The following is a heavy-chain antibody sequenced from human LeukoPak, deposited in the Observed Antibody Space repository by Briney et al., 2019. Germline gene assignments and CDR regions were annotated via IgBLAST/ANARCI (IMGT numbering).Heavy chain of an antibody. CDR2: IYYSGST. CDR1: DGSINNYY. J-gene: IGHJ4*02. D-gene: IGHD4-17*01. Sequence: PSETLSLTCTVSDGSINNYYCSWIRQPPGKGLEWIGYIYYSGSTNYNPSLKSRVTISVDTSKNQFSLKLSSVTAADTAVYYCARGGQMVTTSLGGQGPLVTVPS. V-gene: IGHV4-59*01. CDR3: ARGGQMVTTSL.